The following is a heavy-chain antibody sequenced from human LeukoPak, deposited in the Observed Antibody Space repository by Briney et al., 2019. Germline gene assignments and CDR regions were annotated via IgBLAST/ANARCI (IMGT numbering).Heavy chain of an antibody. CDR3: ASSKRLFYYGMDV. CDR2: INHSGST. V-gene: IGHV4-34*01. D-gene: IGHD3-22*01. J-gene: IGHJ6*04. CDR1: GGSFSGYY. Sequence: SETLSLTCAVYGGSFSGYYWSWIRQPPGKGLEWIGEINHSGSTNYNPSLKSRVTISVDTSKNQFSLKLSSVTAADTAVYYCASSKRLFYYGMDVWGKGTTVTVSS.